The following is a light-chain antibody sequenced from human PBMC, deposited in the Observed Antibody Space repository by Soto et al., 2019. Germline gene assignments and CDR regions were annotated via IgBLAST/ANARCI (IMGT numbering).Light chain of an antibody. V-gene: IGKV1-6*01. CDR3: LQDYGYPRT. CDR1: QGIRND. J-gene: IGKJ1*01. Sequence: AIQMTQSPSSLSASVGDRVTITCRASQGIRNDLAWYQQKPGKAPKLLIYAASSVQSGVPSRFSGSGSGTDFTLTINSLQPEDFATYYCLQDYGYPRTFGQGTKVEI. CDR2: AAS.